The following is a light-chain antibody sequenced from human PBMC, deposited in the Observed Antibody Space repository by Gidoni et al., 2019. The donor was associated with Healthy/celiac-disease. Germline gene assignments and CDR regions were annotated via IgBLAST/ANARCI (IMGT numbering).Light chain of an antibody. CDR2: SNN. V-gene: IGLV1-44*01. J-gene: IGLJ3*02. CDR3: AAWDDSMNGWV. Sequence: HSVLTQPPSASGTPGPGVTISCSGSSSNIGSNTVNWYQQLPGTAPKLLIYSNNQRPSGVPDRFSGSKSGTSASLAISGLQSEDEADYYCAAWDDSMNGWVFGGGTKLTVL. CDR1: SSNIGSNT.